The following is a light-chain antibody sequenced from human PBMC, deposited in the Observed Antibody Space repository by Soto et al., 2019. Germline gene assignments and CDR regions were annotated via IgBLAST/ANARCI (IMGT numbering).Light chain of an antibody. CDR1: SDDFGGYNY. Sequence: QSALTQPASVSGSPGQSIAISCTGTSDDFGGYNYVSWYQQHPGKAPKVLIYEVSNRPSGVSNRFSGSKSGNTASLTISGLQPEDEADYYCNSYTRSNTRVFGGGTKVTVL. CDR3: NSYTRSNTRV. V-gene: IGLV2-14*01. CDR2: EVS. J-gene: IGLJ3*02.